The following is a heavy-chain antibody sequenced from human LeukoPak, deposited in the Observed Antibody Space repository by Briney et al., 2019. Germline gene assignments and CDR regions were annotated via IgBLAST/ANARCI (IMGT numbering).Heavy chain of an antibody. CDR3: AIIAVGGVDPFDS. CDR2: IIPLLGVR. CDR1: GGTFSDHA. D-gene: IGHD6-19*01. Sequence: SVKVSCKASGGTFSDHAVSWVRQAPGQGLEWMGRIIPLLGVRSYAQKFQDRVTVSADKSTSTAYMELSNLRSEDSALYYCAIIAVGGVDPFDSWGQGTLVTVSS. V-gene: IGHV1-69*04. J-gene: IGHJ4*02.